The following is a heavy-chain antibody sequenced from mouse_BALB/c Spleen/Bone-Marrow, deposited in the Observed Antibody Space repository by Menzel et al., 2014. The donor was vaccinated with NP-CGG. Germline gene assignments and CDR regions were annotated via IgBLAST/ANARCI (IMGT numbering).Heavy chain of an antibody. V-gene: IGHV7-3*02. CDR2: IRNKANGYKT. J-gene: IGHJ2*01. CDR3: ARYDVYYYFDY. CDR1: GFTFTDYY. Sequence: EVQLVESGGGLVQPGGSLRLSCAPSGFTFTDYYMSWVRQPPGKALEWLGFIRNKANGYKTEYSASVKGRFTISRDNSQSILYLQMNTLRAEDSATYYCARYDVYYYFDYWGQGTTLTVSS. D-gene: IGHD2-1*01.